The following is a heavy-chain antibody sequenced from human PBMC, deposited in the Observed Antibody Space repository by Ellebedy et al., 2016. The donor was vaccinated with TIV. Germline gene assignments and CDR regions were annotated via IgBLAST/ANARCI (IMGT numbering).Heavy chain of an antibody. Sequence: GGSLRLSCAASGFTFSSYSMNWVRQAPGKELEWVSYISDSGSNKNYADSVKGRFTISRDNAKSAVYLQMNSLRAEDTAVYYCAREGPMLRGVIDEDFWGQGTLVTISS. CDR2: ISDSGSNK. V-gene: IGHV3-21*05. CDR3: AREGPMLRGVIDEDF. J-gene: IGHJ4*02. CDR1: GFTFSSYS. D-gene: IGHD3-10*01.